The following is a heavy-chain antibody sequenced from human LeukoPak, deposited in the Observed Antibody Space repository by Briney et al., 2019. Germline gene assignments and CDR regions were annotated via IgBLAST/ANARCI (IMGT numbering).Heavy chain of an antibody. J-gene: IGHJ4*02. CDR2: IYSGTI. V-gene: IGHV3-53*01. D-gene: IGHD6-13*01. CDR3: AKAGGYSSSWEEFDY. CDR1: GFTVSSNS. Sequence: PGGSLRLSCAASGFTVSSNSMSWVRQAPGKGLEWVSFIYSGTIHYSDSVKGRFTISRDNSKNTLYLQMNSLRAEDTAVYYCAKAGGYSSSWEEFDYWGQGTLVTVSS.